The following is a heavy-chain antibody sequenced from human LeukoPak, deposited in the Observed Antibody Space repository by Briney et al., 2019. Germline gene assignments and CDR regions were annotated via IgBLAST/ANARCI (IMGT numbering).Heavy chain of an antibody. CDR1: GGTFTSYA. D-gene: IGHD5-18*01. CDR3: ARDRAMDEYYYYGMDV. Sequence: SVKVSCKASGGTFTSYAISWVRQAPGQGLEWMGGIIPIFGTANYAQKFQGRVTITADESTSTAYMELSSLRSEDTAVYYCARDRAMDEYYYYGMDVWGQGTTVTVSS. CDR2: IIPIFGTA. V-gene: IGHV1-69*13. J-gene: IGHJ6*02.